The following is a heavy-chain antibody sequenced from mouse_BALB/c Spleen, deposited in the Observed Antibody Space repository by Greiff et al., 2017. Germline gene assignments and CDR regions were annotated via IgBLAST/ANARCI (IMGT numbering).Heavy chain of an antibody. CDR3: ARALPSWGYFDY. V-gene: IGHV3-6*02. Sequence: EVKLQESGPGLVKPSQSLSLTCSVTGYSITSGYYWYWIRQFPGNKLEWMGYISYDGSNNYNPSLKNRISITRDTSKNQFFLKLNSVTTEDTATYYCARALPSWGYFDYWGQGTTLTVSS. CDR1: GYSITSGYY. J-gene: IGHJ2*01. D-gene: IGHD5-5*01. CDR2: ISYDGSN.